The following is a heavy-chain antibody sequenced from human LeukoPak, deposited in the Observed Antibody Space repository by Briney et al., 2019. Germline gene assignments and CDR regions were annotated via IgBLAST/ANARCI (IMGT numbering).Heavy chain of an antibody. CDR2: IYPGDSDT. J-gene: IGHJ4*02. Sequence: EALKIYCKGSGYILTSYWIGLVRPMPGEGLGWVGIIYPGDSDTRYSPSFQGHVTISADKSISTAYLQWSSLKASDTAMYYCARRSTGYSYGHFDYWGQGTLVTVSS. D-gene: IGHD5-18*01. CDR3: ARRSTGYSYGHFDY. V-gene: IGHV5-51*01. CDR1: GYILTSYW.